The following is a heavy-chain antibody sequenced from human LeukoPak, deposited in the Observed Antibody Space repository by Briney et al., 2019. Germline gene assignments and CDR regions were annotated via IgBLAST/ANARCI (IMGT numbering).Heavy chain of an antibody. CDR3: ASRGYYDSSGYPDAFDI. V-gene: IGHV3-21*01. D-gene: IGHD3-22*01. CDR2: ISSSSSYI. CDR1: GFTFSSYS. J-gene: IGHJ3*02. Sequence: GGSLRLSCAASGFTFSSYSMNWVRQAPGKGLEWASSISSSSSYIYYADSVKGRFTISRDNAKNSLYLQMNSLRAEDTAAYYCASRGYYDSSGYPDAFDIWGQGTMVTVSS.